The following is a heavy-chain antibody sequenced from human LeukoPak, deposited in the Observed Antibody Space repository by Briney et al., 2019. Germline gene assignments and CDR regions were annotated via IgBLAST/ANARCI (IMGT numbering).Heavy chain of an antibody. J-gene: IGHJ4*02. V-gene: IGHV5-51*01. CDR1: GYSFTSYW. CDR2: IYPGDSDT. CDR3: ARHARISSSWTLDY. Sequence: KVGESLKISCKGSGYSFTSYWIGWVRQMPGKGLKWMGIIYPGDSDTRYSPSFQGQVTISADKSISTAYLQWSSLKASDTAMYYCARHARISSSWTLDYWGQGTLVTVSS. D-gene: IGHD6-13*01.